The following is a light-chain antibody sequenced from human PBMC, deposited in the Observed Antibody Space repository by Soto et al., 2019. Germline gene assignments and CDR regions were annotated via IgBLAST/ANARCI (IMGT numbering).Light chain of an antibody. CDR1: QSVSGTY. CDR3: QQYGTSPQT. Sequence: MVLTQARGTLSLSPGERATFSCRASQSVSGTYLAWYQQRPGQAPRLLIYDVSSRATGIPDRFSGSGSGADFTLTISRLEPEDFAVYYCQQYGTSPQTFGQGTRLEIK. V-gene: IGKV3-20*01. J-gene: IGKJ5*01. CDR2: DVS.